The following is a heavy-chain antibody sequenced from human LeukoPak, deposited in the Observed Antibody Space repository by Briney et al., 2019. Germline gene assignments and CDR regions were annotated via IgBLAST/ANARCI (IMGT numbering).Heavy chain of an antibody. CDR1: GFSFSTSG. CDR2: ISSSGDST. V-gene: IGHV3-23*01. CDR3: AELGITMIGGV. J-gene: IGHJ6*04. D-gene: IGHD3-10*02. Sequence: GGSLRLSCAASGFSFSTSGMSWVRQAPGKGLEWVSGISSSGDSTYYADSVRGRFTISRDNSKDTLYLQVKSLRAEDTAVYYCAELGITMIGGVWGKGTTVTISS.